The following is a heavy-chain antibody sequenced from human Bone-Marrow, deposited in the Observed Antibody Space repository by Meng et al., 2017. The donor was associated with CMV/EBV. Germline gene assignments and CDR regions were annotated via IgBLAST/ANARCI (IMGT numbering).Heavy chain of an antibody. CDR1: GGSISSSSYY. Sequence: SETLSLTCTVSGGSISSSSYYWGWIRQPPGKGLEWIGSIYYSGSTYYNPSLKSRVTISVDTSKNQFSLKLSSVTAADTAVYYCARDSSSSSYYYYYGMGVWGQGNTVTIAS. D-gene: IGHD6-6*01. CDR2: IYYSGST. CDR3: ARDSSSSSYYYYYGMGV. J-gene: IGHJ6*02. V-gene: IGHV4-39*07.